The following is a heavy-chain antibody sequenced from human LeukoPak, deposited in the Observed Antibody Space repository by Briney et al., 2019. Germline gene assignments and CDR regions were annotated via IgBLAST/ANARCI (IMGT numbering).Heavy chain of an antibody. CDR2: INPNGVGT. Sequence: ASVKVSCKTSGYTFTRFYIHWVRQAPGQGLEWMGIINPNGVGTSYAQKFQGRVTMTRDTSISTAYMELSRLRSDDTAVYYCARGRPSDIVVVVAARRPIDYWGQGTLVTVSS. CDR1: GYTFTRFY. J-gene: IGHJ4*02. CDR3: ARGRPSDIVVVVAARRPIDY. V-gene: IGHV1-2*02. D-gene: IGHD2-15*01.